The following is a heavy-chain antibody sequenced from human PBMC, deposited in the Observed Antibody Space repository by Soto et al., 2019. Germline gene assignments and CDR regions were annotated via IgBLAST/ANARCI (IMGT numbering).Heavy chain of an antibody. J-gene: IGHJ4*02. Sequence: SETLSLTCTVSGDSVSSVGFHWDWLRRPPRKGLEWIGYIYNGGSTYYSTSIESRIHMSVDATRNHYSLRLNSVTAADTAVYFCAIAAVALDTISCFDYWGQGKLVTVSS. D-gene: IGHD2-15*01. CDR1: GDSVSSVGFH. CDR2: IYNGGST. CDR3: AIAAVALDTISCFDY. V-gene: IGHV4-30-4*01.